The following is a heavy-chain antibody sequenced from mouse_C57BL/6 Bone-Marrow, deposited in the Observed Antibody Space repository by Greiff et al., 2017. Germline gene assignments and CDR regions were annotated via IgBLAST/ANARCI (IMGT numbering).Heavy chain of an antibody. D-gene: IGHD2-3*01. Sequence: EVQVVEPGGDLVKPGGSLKLSCAASGYTFSSYGMSWVRQTPDKRLEWVATISSGGSYTYYPDSVKGRFTISRDNAKNTLDLQMSSLKSEDTAIYYSVTTYAMDYWGQGTAVTVSS. V-gene: IGHV5-6*01. J-gene: IGHJ4*01. CDR3: VTTYAMDY. CDR1: GYTFSSYG. CDR2: ISSGGSYT.